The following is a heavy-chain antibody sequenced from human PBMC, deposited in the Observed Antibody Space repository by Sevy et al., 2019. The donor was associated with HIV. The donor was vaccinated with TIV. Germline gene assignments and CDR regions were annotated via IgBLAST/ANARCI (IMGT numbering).Heavy chain of an antibody. CDR1: GFTFSDYY. V-gene: IGHV3-11*01. CDR3: ARDHVKDGDLGDYYYFAMDV. J-gene: IGHJ6*02. CDR2: ISGSDGII. Sequence: GESLKISCAASGFTFSDYYMSWIRQAPGKGLEWISYISGSDGIIYYADSVKGRFTVSRDNSKNSLYLQMSSLRAEDTAVYYCARDHVKDGDLGDYYYFAMDVWGQGTTVTVSS. D-gene: IGHD4-17*01.